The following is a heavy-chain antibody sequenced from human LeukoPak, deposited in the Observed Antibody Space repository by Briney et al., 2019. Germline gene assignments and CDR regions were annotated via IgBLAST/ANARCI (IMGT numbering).Heavy chain of an antibody. CDR1: GYTFTSYG. D-gene: IGHD3-10*01. CDR2: ISAYNGNT. V-gene: IGHV1-18*01. CDR3: ARAQALSYYYGSGSSNYYYYMDV. Sequence: ASVKVSCKASGYTFTSYGISWVRQAPGQGLEWMGWISAYNGNTNYAQKLQGRVTMTTDTSTSTAYMELSSLRSEDTAVYYCARAQALSYYYGSGSSNYYYYMDVWGKGTTVTVSS. J-gene: IGHJ6*03.